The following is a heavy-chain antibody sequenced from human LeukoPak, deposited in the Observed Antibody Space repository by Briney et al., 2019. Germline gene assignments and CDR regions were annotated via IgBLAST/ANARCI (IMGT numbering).Heavy chain of an antibody. J-gene: IGHJ4*02. CDR3: ARKADYGDYFDY. V-gene: IGHV1-8*01. D-gene: IGHD4-17*01. Sequence: ASVKVSCKASGYTFTSYDINWVRQATGQGLEWMGWMNPNSGNTGYAQKFQGRVTMTRDTSISTAYMELSSLRSEDTAVYYCARKADYGDYFDYWGQGTLVTVSS. CDR1: GYTFTSYD. CDR2: MNPNSGNT.